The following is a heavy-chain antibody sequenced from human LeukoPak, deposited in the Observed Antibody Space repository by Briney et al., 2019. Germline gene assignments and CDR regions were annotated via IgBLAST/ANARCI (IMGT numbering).Heavy chain of an antibody. CDR2: IYTSGST. D-gene: IGHD4-17*01. CDR1: GGSISSYY. V-gene: IGHV4-4*07. J-gene: IGHJ4*02. Sequence: PSETLSLTCTVSGGSISSYYWSWIRQPAGKGLEWIGRIYTSGSTNYNPSLKGRVTISVDTSKNQFSLKLSSVTAADTAVYYCARDGRVDYGDYTFDYWGQGTQVTVSS. CDR3: ARDGRVDYGDYTFDY.